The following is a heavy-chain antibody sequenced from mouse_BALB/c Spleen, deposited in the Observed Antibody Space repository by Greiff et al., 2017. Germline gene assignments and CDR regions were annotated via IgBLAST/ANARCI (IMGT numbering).Heavy chain of an antibody. V-gene: IGHV5-9-4*01. D-gene: IGHD3-3*01. CDR1: GFTFSSYA. CDR2: ISSGGSYT. CDR3: ARRGTSYYYAMDY. Sequence: EVQVVESGGGLVKPGGSLKLSCAASGFTFSSYAMSWVRQSPEKRLEWVAEISSGGSYTYYPDTVTGRFTISRDNAKNTLYLEMSSLRSEDTAMYYCARRGTSYYYAMDYWGQGTSVTVSS. J-gene: IGHJ4*01.